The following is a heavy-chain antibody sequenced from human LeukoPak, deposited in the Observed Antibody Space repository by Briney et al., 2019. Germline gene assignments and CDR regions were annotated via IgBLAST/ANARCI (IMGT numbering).Heavy chain of an antibody. CDR1: GFTFSSYE. CDR2: ISSSGSTI. Sequence: GGSLRLSCAASGFTFSSYEMNWVRQAPGKGLEWVSYISSSGSTIYYADSVKGRFTISRDNAKNSLYLQMNSLRAEDTAVYYCARETRLAAVFHYYYYMDVWGKGTTVTISS. CDR3: ARETRLAAVFHYYYYMDV. V-gene: IGHV3-48*03. J-gene: IGHJ6*03. D-gene: IGHD6-13*01.